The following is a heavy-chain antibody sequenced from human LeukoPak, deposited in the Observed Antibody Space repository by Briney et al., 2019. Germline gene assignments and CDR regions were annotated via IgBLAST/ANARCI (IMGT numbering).Heavy chain of an antibody. J-gene: IGHJ4*02. CDR2: INPKSGGT. CDR1: GYTFTGCY. Sequence: ASVKVSCKASGYTFTGCYMHWVRQAPGQGLEWMGWINPKSGGTNSAQKFQGRVTMTRDTSISTAYMELSRLRSDDTAVYYCARDGTAGVDYWGQGTLVTVSS. CDR3: ARDGTAGVDY. D-gene: IGHD1/OR15-1a*01. V-gene: IGHV1-2*02.